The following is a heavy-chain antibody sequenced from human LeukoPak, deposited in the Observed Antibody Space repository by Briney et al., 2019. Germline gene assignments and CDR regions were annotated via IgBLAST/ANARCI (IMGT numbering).Heavy chain of an antibody. V-gene: IGHV5-51*01. J-gene: IGHJ6*03. CDR2: IYPGDSDT. CDR3: ARVITGNSGLYYYYYMDV. CDR1: GYSFTSYW. D-gene: IGHD1-20*01. Sequence: GESLKISCKGSGYSFTSYWNGWVRQMPGKGPEWMGIIYPGDSDTRYSPSFQGQVTISADKSISTAYLQWSSLKASDTAMYYCARVITGNSGLYYYYYMDVWGKGTTVTVSS.